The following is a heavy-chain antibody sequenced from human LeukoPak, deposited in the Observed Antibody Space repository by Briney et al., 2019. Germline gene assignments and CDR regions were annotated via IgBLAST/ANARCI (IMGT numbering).Heavy chain of an antibody. CDR3: VRAIGANVSY. CDR1: GFTFSSYA. CDR2: ISYDGSNK. Sequence: GGSLRLSCAASGFTFSSYAMHWVRQAPGKGLEWVAVISYDGSNKYYADSVKGRFTISRDNSKNTLYLQMNSLRAEDTAVYYCVRAIGANVSYWGQGTLVTVSS. V-gene: IGHV3-30-3*01. D-gene: IGHD3-10*01. J-gene: IGHJ4*02.